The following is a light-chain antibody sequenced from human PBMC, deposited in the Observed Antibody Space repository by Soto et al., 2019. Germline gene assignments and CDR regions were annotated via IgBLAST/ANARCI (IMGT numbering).Light chain of an antibody. CDR2: AAS. Sequence: DLQMTQSPSSLSASVGDRVTITCRASQSISSYLNWYQQNPGKAPKLLMYAASSLQSGVPSRFSSSGSGTDFTLTISSLQPEDFATYYCQQSYSTPRTFGQGTKVEIK. J-gene: IGKJ1*01. CDR3: QQSYSTPRT. CDR1: QSISSY. V-gene: IGKV1-39*01.